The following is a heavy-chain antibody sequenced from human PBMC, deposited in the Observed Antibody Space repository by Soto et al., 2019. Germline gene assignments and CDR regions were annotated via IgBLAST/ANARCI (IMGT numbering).Heavy chain of an antibody. Sequence: QVQLVQSGAEVKKTGASVKVSCKASRYTFNSYDINWVRQATGQGLEWMGWMNPKSANPGYAQNFQGRATMTSNTSISTAYMELSSLISEDTAVYYCASSPSWETTVPPYYSDYWGQGTLVTVSS. J-gene: IGHJ4*02. CDR1: RYTFNSYD. CDR3: ASSPSWETTVPPYYSDY. D-gene: IGHD4-4*01. V-gene: IGHV1-8*01. CDR2: MNPKSANP.